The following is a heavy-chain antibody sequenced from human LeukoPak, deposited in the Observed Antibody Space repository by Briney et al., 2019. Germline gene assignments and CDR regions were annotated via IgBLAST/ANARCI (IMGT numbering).Heavy chain of an antibody. CDR3: AREYYYDSSGYYYNPYIDY. V-gene: IGHV6-1*01. D-gene: IGHD3-22*01. Sequence: SQTLSLTCAISGDSVSSNSAAWNWIRQSPSRGLEWLGRTYYRSKWYNDYAVSVKSRITINPDTPKNQFSLQLNSVTPEDTAVYYCAREYYYDSSGYYYNPYIDYWGQGTLVTVSS. CDR1: GDSVSSNSAA. CDR2: TYYRSKWYN. J-gene: IGHJ4*02.